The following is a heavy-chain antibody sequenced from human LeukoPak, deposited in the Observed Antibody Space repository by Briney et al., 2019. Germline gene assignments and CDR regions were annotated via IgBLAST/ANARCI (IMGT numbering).Heavy chain of an antibody. Sequence: GESLKISCKGSGYSFTNYWIGWVRQMPGKGLEWMGIIYPDDSDTRYSPSFQGQVTISADKSISTAYLQWSSLKASGTAIYYCARVTTRAFLHGAFDIWGQGTMVTVSS. J-gene: IGHJ3*02. CDR3: ARVTTRAFLHGAFDI. D-gene: IGHD4-17*01. V-gene: IGHV5-51*01. CDR1: GYSFTNYW. CDR2: IYPDDSDT.